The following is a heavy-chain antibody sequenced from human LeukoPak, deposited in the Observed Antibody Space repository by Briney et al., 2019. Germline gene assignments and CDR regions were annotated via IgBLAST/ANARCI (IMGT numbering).Heavy chain of an antibody. CDR3: ARGNDY. CDR2: IKEDGSQK. Sequence: GGSLRLSCAPSGFSFSTYWMSWVRQAPGKGLEWVANIKEDGSQKYYVDSVKGLFTISRDNAKNSLYLQMNSLRAEDTAVYYCARGNDYWGQGTLVTVSS. CDR1: GFSFSTYW. J-gene: IGHJ4*02. D-gene: IGHD4-11*01. V-gene: IGHV3-7*01.